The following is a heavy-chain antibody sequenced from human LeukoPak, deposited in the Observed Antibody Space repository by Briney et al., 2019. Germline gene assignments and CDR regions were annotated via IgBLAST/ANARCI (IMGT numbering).Heavy chain of an antibody. CDR1: GYTFTGYY. J-gene: IGHJ5*02. D-gene: IGHD3-10*01. CDR3: ARGTMVREINWFDP. V-gene: IGHV1-2*02. Sequence: GASVKVSCKASGYTFTGYYMHWVRQAPGQGLEWMEWINPNSGGTNYAQKFQGRVTMTRDTSISTAYMELSRLRSDDTAVYYCARGTMVREINWFDPWGQGTLVTVSS. CDR2: INPNSGGT.